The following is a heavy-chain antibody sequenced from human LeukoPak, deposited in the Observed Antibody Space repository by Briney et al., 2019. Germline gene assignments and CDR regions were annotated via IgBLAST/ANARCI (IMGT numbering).Heavy chain of an antibody. J-gene: IGHJ6*03. CDR2: MNPNSGNT. CDR1: GYTFTSYD. D-gene: IGHD3-3*01. Sequence: GASVKVSCKASGYTFTSYDINWVRQATGQGLGWMGWMNPNSGNTGYAQKFQGRGTITRNTSISTAYMELSSLRSEDTAVYYCARGFNFWSGYGYYYYMDVWGKGTTVTVSS. CDR3: ARGFNFWSGYGYYYYMDV. V-gene: IGHV1-8*03.